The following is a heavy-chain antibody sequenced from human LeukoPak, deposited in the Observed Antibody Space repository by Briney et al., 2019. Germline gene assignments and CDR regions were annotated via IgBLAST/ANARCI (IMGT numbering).Heavy chain of an antibody. CDR2: ISYDGSNK. Sequence: GGSRNSSGAAPGSTFSSYGMPWFGQVPGKGLGWVAVISYDGSNKYYADSVKGRFTISRDNSKNTLYLQMNSLRAEDTAVYYCAKGNYGDFFDGMDVWGQGTTVTVSS. D-gene: IGHD4-17*01. J-gene: IGHJ6*02. V-gene: IGHV3-30*18. CDR3: AKGNYGDFFDGMDV. CDR1: GSTFSSYG.